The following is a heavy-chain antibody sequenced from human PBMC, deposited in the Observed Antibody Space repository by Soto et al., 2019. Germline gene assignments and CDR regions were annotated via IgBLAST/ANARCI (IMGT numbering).Heavy chain of an antibody. CDR1: GGTFNTFA. J-gene: IGHJ6*02. V-gene: IGHV1-69*12. Sequence: QVQLVQSAAEVKKPGSSVKVSCKASGGTFNTFAISWVRQAPGQGFEWLVGIIPIFRTPDYAQKFQGRVTIIADEAASTAYMEPSSLRSEDTAVYYCAGDKERQRLGGNYYCAMDLWGQGTTVTVSS. CDR2: IIPIFRTP. D-gene: IGHD1-1*01. CDR3: AGDKERQRLGGNYYCAMDL.